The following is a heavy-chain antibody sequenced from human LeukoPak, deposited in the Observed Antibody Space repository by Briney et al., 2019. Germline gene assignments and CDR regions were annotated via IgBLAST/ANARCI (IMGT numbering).Heavy chain of an antibody. CDR3: ARVSSGGYFHTYYFDY. J-gene: IGHJ4*02. D-gene: IGHD3-22*01. Sequence: SETLSLTCTVSGGSISSYYWSWIRQPPGEGLEWIGYIRYSGTTNYSPSLKSRATISVDTSKNQFSLNLISVTAADTAIYYCARVSSGGYFHTYYFDYWGQGTLVTVSS. CDR1: GGSISSYY. CDR2: IRYSGTT. V-gene: IGHV4-59*01.